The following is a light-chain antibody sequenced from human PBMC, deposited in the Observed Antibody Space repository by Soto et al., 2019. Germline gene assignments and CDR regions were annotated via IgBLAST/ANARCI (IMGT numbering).Light chain of an antibody. J-gene: IGLJ2*01. Sequence: QLVLTQSPSASASLGASVKLTCTLSSGHGNYVIAWHQQQPEKGPRYLMKVKSDGSHNKGDGIPDRFSGSSSGAERYLAIXXXXXXXXADYYCQTWDTGIVVFGGGT. CDR1: SGHGNYV. V-gene: IGLV4-69*01. CDR3: QTWDTGIVV. CDR2: VKSDGSH.